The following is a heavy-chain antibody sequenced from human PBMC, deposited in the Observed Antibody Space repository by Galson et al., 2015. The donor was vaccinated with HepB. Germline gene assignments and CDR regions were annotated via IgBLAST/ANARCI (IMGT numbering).Heavy chain of an antibody. Sequence: SLRLSCAASGFTFSVYGMNWVRQAPGKGLEWVAIISYDGSTKYYADSVKGRFTISRDNSKNTLYLQMNSLRAEDTAVYYCARDADPGYSSGWYNLYFDFWGQGTLVPVSS. J-gene: IGHJ4*02. CDR3: ARDADPGYSSGWYNLYFDF. CDR1: GFTFSVYG. V-gene: IGHV3-33*01. D-gene: IGHD6-19*01. CDR2: ISYDGSTK.